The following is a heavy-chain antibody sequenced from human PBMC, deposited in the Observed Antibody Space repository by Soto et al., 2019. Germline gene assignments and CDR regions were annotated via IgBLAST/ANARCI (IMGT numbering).Heavy chain of an antibody. CDR1: VGSFSCYY. Sequence: SETLSLTCAVYVGSFSCYYWSWIRQPPGKWLEWIGEINHSGSTNXXPSLKSRVXISVDTSKNQFXLKLSXFTSADTAVXYCAKDRGVEVTTRFFDYWGQGTLVTVX. V-gene: IGHV4-34*01. D-gene: IGHD4-17*01. CDR3: AKDRGVEVTTRFFDY. CDR2: INHSGST. J-gene: IGHJ4*02.